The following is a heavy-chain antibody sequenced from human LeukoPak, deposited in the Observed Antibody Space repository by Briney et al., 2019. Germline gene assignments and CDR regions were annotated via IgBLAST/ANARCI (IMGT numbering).Heavy chain of an antibody. V-gene: IGHV5-51*01. D-gene: IGHD1-26*01. J-gene: IGHJ5*02. CDR1: GYSFTSYR. Sequence: GESLKISCKGSGYSFTSYRIGWVRQMPGKGLEWMGIIYPGDSDTRYSPSFQGQVTISADKSISTAYPQWSSLKASDTAMYYCARVYSGSYYWFDPWGQGTLVTVSS. CDR2: IYPGDSDT. CDR3: ARVYSGSYYWFDP.